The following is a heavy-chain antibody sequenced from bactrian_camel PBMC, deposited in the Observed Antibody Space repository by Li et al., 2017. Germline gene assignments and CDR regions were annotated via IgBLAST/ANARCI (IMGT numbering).Heavy chain of an antibody. J-gene: IGHJ4*01. D-gene: IGHD5*01. CDR3: AATTDCYPSPECNY. V-gene: IGHV3S53*01. Sequence: VQLVESGGGSVQAGGPLRVSCIASRPISSRDCMGWFRQVPGKEREEVAVIDSNGIRMSDSVKDRFFISKDNDKNSIILEMYNLKSEDTAMYYCAATTDCYPSPECNYWGQGTQVTVS. CDR1: RPISSRDC. CDR2: IDSNGIR.